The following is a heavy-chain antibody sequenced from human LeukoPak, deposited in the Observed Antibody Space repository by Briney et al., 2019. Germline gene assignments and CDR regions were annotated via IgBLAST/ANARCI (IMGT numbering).Heavy chain of an antibody. J-gene: IGHJ6*02. CDR2: ISAYNGNT. CDR3: ASGNRRYCSSTSCYGVGYYYGMDV. D-gene: IGHD2-2*01. Sequence: ASVKVPCKASGYTFTSYGISWVRQAPGQGLEWMGWISAYNGNTNYAQKLQGRVTMTTDTSTSTAYMELRSLRSDDTAVYYCASGNRRYCSSTSCYGVGYYYGMDVWGQGTTVTVSS. CDR1: GYTFTSYG. V-gene: IGHV1-18*01.